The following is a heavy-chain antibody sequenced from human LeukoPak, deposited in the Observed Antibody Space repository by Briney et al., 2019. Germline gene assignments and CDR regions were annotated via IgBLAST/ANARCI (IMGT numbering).Heavy chain of an antibody. J-gene: IGHJ4*02. CDR2: IYYSGST. V-gene: IGHV4-31*03. CDR3: ARDSGSGWYRRTQVFDY. Sequence: SETLSLTCTVSGGSISSGGYYWSWIRQHPGKGLEWIGYIYYSGSTYYNPSLKSRVTISVDKSKNQFSLKLSSVTAADTAVYYCARDSGSGWYRRTQVFDYWGQGTLVTVSS. D-gene: IGHD6-19*01. CDR1: GGSISSGGYY.